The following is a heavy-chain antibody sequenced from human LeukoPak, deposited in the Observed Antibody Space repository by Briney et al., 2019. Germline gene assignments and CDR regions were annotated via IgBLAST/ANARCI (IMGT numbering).Heavy chain of an antibody. Sequence: PGGSLRLSCAASGFNFHSYAMNWVRQAPGRGLEWVAGFSGVGGSPYYVDSVKGRFTISRDNSKNTLYLQMNRLRVEDTAVYYCATLQWLVDYWGQGTLVTVSS. CDR3: ATLQWLVDY. V-gene: IGHV3-23*01. CDR2: FSGVGGSP. J-gene: IGHJ4*02. D-gene: IGHD6-19*01. CDR1: GFNFHSYA.